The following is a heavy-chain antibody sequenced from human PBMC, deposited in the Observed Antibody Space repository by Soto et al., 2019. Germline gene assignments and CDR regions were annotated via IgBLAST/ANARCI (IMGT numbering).Heavy chain of an antibody. CDR3: ARRITMVRGAYYYYYGMDV. J-gene: IGHJ6*02. Sequence: SVKVSCKASGGTFSSYAISWVRQAPGQGLEWMGGIIPIFGTANYAQKFQGRVTITADESTSTAYMELSSLRSEDTAVYYCARRITMVRGAYYYYYGMDVWGQGTTVTVSS. V-gene: IGHV1-69*13. D-gene: IGHD3-10*01. CDR1: GGTFSSYA. CDR2: IIPIFGTA.